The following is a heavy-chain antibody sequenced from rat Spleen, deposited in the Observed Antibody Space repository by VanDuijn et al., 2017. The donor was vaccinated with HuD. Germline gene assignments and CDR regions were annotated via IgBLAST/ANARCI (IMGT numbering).Heavy chain of an antibody. Sequence: EVQLVESGGGLVQPGRSLKLSCAASGFTFSDYGMAWVRQGPTKGLEWVASISTGGGNTYYRDSVKGRFTVSRDNAKNTLYLQLDSLRSEDTATYYCARRHYGYTDYFDYWGQGVMVTVSS. J-gene: IGHJ2*01. V-gene: IGHV5S13*01. CDR1: GFTFSDYG. CDR3: ARRHYGYTDYFDY. CDR2: ISTGGGNT. D-gene: IGHD1-9*01.